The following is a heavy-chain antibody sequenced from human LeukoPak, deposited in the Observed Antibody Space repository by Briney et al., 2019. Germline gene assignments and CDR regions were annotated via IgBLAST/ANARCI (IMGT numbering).Heavy chain of an antibody. CDR1: GDSVSSNSAA. J-gene: IGHJ6*02. CDR2: TYYRSKWYN. Sequence: SQTLSLTCAISGDSVSSNSAAWNWIRQSPSRGLEWLGRTYYRSKWYNDYAVSVKSRITINPDTSKNQFSLQLNSVTPEDTAVYYCARDLWVAADDYYYYYGMDVWGQGTTVTVSS. D-gene: IGHD6-19*01. V-gene: IGHV6-1*01. CDR3: ARDLWVAADDYYYYYGMDV.